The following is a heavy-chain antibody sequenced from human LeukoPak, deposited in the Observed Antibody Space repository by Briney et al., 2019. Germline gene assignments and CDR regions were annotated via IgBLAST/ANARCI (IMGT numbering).Heavy chain of an antibody. CDR2: IWYDGSNK. CDR1: GFTFSNYG. J-gene: IGHJ6*02. D-gene: IGHD4-17*01. CDR3: ARTPVTTPFYSYAIDV. Sequence: GGSLRLSCAASGFTFSNYGMHWVRQAPGKGLEWVAAIWYDGSNKYYGDSVKGRFTISRDDSKNSLSLQMNSLNTEDTAVYYCARTPVTTPFYSYAIDVWGQGTTVTVSS. V-gene: IGHV3-33*01.